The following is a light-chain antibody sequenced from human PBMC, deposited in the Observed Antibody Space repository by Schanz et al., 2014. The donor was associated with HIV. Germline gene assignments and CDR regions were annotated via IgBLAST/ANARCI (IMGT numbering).Light chain of an antibody. J-gene: IGLJ3*02. V-gene: IGLV1-40*01. Sequence: QSVLTQPPSVSGAPGQRVTISCTGSSSNIGAGYDVHWYQQLPGTAPKLLIFDNTNRPSGVPDRFSGSKSGTSASLAITGLQAEDEADYYCSSYTNINSWVFGGGTKLTVL. CDR1: SSNIGAGYD. CDR2: DNT. CDR3: SSYTNINSWV.